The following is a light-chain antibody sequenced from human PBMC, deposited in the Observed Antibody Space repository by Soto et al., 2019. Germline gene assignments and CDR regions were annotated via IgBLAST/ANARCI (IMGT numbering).Light chain of an antibody. CDR1: SSDVGSYNL. J-gene: IGLJ2*01. V-gene: IGLV2-23*02. Sequence: QSALTQPASVSGSPGQSITISCTGTSSDVGSYNLVSWYQQHPGKAPKLMIYEVSKRPSGVSNRFSGSKSGNTASLRISGLQAEDEADYYCCSYAGSSTPVVFGGGTKVTVL. CDR3: CSYAGSSTPVV. CDR2: EVS.